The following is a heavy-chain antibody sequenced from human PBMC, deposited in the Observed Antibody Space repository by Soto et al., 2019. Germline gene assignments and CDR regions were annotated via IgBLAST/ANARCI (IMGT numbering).Heavy chain of an antibody. CDR3: ARPRYPGRGYYGMDV. D-gene: IGHD2-15*01. V-gene: IGHV3-30*03. CDR2: ISYDGSNK. J-gene: IGHJ6*02. CDR1: GFTFSSYG. Sequence: PGGSLRLSCAASGFTFSSYGMHWVRQAPGKGLEWVAVISYDGSNKYYADSVKGQVTISADKSISTAYLQWSSLKASDTAMYYCARPRYPGRGYYGMDVWGQGTTVTVSS.